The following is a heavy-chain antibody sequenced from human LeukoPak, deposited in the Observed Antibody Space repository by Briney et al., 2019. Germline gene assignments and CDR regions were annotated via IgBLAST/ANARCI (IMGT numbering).Heavy chain of an antibody. CDR1: GGSISSYY. V-gene: IGHV4-59*01. D-gene: IGHD3-3*01. CDR2: IYYSGST. J-gene: IGHJ4*02. Sequence: SETLSLTCTVSGGSISSYYWSWIRQPPGQGLEWIGYIYYSGSTNYNPSLNSRVTISVATSKNQFSLKLSCVTAADTAVYYCARQNGYDFCSGYFDYWGQGTLVTVSS. CDR3: ARQNGYDFCSGYFDY.